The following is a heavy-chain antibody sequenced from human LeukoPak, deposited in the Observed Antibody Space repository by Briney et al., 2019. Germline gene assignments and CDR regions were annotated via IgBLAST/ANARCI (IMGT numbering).Heavy chain of an antibody. J-gene: IGHJ4*02. Sequence: SETLSLTCAVYGGSFSGYYWSWIRQPPEKGLEWIGEINHSGSTNYNPSLKSRVTISVDTSKNQFSLKLSSVTAADTAVYYCATTDDSSGYYRGIFFDYWGQGTLVTVSS. D-gene: IGHD3-22*01. CDR2: INHSGST. CDR1: GGSFSGYY. CDR3: ATTDDSSGYYRGIFFDY. V-gene: IGHV4-34*01.